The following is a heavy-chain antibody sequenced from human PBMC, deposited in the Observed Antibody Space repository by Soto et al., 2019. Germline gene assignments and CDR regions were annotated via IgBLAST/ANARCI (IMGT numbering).Heavy chain of an antibody. CDR1: GFTFTSSA. Sequence: QMQLVQSGPEVKKPGTSVKVSCKASGFTFTSSAVQWVRQARGQRLEWIGWIVVGSGNTNYAQKFQERVTITRDMSTSTAYMELSSLRSEDTAVYYCAAGVGATIGAWYYHYGMDVWGQGTTVTVSS. CDR2: IVVGSGNT. J-gene: IGHJ6*02. CDR3: AAGVGATIGAWYYHYGMDV. D-gene: IGHD1-26*01. V-gene: IGHV1-58*01.